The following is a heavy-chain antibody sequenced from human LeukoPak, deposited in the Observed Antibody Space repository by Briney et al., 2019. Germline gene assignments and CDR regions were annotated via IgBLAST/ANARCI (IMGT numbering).Heavy chain of an antibody. Sequence: GGSLRLSCAASGFTFSSYAMTWVRQAPGKGLEWVSGFSGGNGATYYADSVKGRFTISTDNSKNTLYLQMNSLRVEDTAVYYCAKSYYYGSGSPSLDYWGQGTLVTVSS. CDR1: GFTFSSYA. CDR3: AKSYYYGSGSPSLDY. D-gene: IGHD3-10*01. CDR2: FSGGNGAT. J-gene: IGHJ4*02. V-gene: IGHV3-23*01.